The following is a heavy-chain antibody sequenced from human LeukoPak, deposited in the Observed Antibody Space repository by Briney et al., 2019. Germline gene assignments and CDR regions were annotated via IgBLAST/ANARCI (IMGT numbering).Heavy chain of an antibody. J-gene: IGHJ5*02. CDR3: ARDRRGSGSYSGNWFDP. CDR2: ISRSSSYI. Sequence: GGSLRLSCAASGFTFSSYSMNWVRQAPGKGLEWVSYISRSSSYIYYADSVKGRFTISRDNAKNSLYLQMNSLRAEDTAVYYCARDRRGSGSYSGNWFDPWGQRTLATVSS. D-gene: IGHD3-10*01. CDR1: GFTFSSYS. V-gene: IGHV3-21*01.